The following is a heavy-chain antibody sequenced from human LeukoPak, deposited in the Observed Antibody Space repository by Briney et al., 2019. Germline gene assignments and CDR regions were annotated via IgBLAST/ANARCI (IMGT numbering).Heavy chain of an antibody. D-gene: IGHD3-22*01. J-gene: IGHJ3*02. V-gene: IGHV3-20*04. CDR1: GFTFDDYG. Sequence: RSGGSLRLSCTASGFTFDDYGMSWVRQAPGKGVEWVSGINWSGGSTGYADSVEGRFTISRDNAKKSLYLQLNSLRAEDTALYYCARVGYYYESSSYSGAFDIWGQGAMVTVSS. CDR2: INWSGGST. CDR3: ARVGYYYESSSYSGAFDI.